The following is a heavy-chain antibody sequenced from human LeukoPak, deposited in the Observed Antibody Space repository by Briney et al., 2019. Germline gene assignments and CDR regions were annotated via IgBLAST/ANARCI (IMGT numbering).Heavy chain of an antibody. Sequence: GGSLRLSCAVFGFTFRNDWMSWVRQAPGKGLEWVACIKQDGSEKYYVDSVRGRFTISRDDAKNSLYLQMNSLRAEDTAVYYCASLDTAMHNSAYWGQGTLVTVSS. D-gene: IGHD5-18*01. J-gene: IGHJ4*02. CDR2: IKQDGSEK. CDR1: GFTFRNDW. CDR3: ASLDTAMHNSAY. V-gene: IGHV3-7*01.